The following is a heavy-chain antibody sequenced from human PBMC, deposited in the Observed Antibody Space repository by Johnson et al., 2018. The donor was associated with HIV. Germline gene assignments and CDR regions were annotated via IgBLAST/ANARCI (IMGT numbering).Heavy chain of an antibody. D-gene: IGHD3-22*01. CDR3: AKVSIVVGTRGAFDI. J-gene: IGHJ3*02. V-gene: IGHV3-30*18. Sequence: QVQLVESGGGVVQPGRSLRLSCAASGFTLSHYGMHWVRQAPGKGPEWVALISYDGSNAYYADSVKGRFTVSRDNSKNTLYLQMNSLRAEDTAVYYCAKVSIVVGTRGAFDIWGQGTMVTVSS. CDR1: GFTLSHYG. CDR2: ISYDGSNA.